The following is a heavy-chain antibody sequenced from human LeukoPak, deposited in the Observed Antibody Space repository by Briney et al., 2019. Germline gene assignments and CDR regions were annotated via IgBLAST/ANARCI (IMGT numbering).Heavy chain of an antibody. CDR3: ARVDGVTNFDY. Sequence: ASVKVSCKASGYTFTSYDINWVRQATGQGLEWMGWMNPKSGTTGYAQKFQGRVTITRNTSISTAYMELSSLRSEYTAVYYCARVDGVTNFDYWGQGTLVTVSS. V-gene: IGHV1-8*03. CDR1: GYTFTSYD. D-gene: IGHD4-23*01. J-gene: IGHJ4*02. CDR2: MNPKSGTT.